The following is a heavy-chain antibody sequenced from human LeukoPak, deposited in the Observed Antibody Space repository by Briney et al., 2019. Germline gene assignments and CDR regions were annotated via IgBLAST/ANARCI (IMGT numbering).Heavy chain of an antibody. CDR3: ARGRRMIGIAADGY. CDR1: GYTFTSYD. V-gene: IGHV1-8*01. CDR2: MNPNSGNT. Sequence: ASVKVSCKASGYTFTSYDINLVRQATGQGLEWMGWMNPNSGNTGYAQKFQGRVTMTRNTSISTAYMELSSLRSEDTAVYYCARGRRMIGIAADGYWGQGTLVTVSS. D-gene: IGHD6-13*01. J-gene: IGHJ4*02.